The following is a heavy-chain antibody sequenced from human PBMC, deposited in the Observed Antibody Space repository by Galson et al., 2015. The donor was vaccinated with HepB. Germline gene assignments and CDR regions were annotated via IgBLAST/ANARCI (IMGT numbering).Heavy chain of an antibody. J-gene: IGHJ6*02. CDR2: INPSGGST. CDR3: ARDICSSTSCSGMDV. CDR1: GYTFTSYY. V-gene: IGHV1-46*01. Sequence: QSGAEVTKPGASVKVSCKASGYTFTSYYMHWVRQAPGQGLEWMGIINPSGGSTSYAQKFQGRVTMTRDTSTSTVYMELSSLRSEDTAVYYCARDICSSTSCSGMDVWGQGTTVTVSS. D-gene: IGHD2-2*01.